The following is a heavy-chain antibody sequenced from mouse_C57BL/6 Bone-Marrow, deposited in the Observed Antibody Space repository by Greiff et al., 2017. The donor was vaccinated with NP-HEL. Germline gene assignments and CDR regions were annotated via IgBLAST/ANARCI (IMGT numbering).Heavy chain of an antibody. Sequence: QVQLQQPGAELVKPGASVKMSCKASGYTFTSYWITWVKQRPGQGLEWIGDIYPGSGSTNYNEKFKSKATLTVDTSSSTAYMQLSSLTSEDSAVYYCARPITTVVAPYFDYWGQGTTLTVSS. J-gene: IGHJ2*01. CDR3: ARPITTVVAPYFDY. CDR1: GYTFTSYW. D-gene: IGHD1-1*01. CDR2: IYPGSGST. V-gene: IGHV1-55*01.